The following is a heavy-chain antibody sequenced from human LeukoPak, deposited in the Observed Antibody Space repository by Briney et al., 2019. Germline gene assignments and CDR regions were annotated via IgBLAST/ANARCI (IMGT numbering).Heavy chain of an antibody. CDR1: GYTFTGYY. J-gene: IGHJ5*02. CDR3: ARSLMVRGVINWFDP. Sequence: ASVKVSCKASGYTFTGYYMHWVRQAPGQGLEWMGWINPNSGGTNYAQKFQGRVTMTRDTSISTAYMELSRLRSDDTAVYYCARSLMVRGVINWFDPWGRGTLVTVSS. D-gene: IGHD3-10*01. V-gene: IGHV1-2*02. CDR2: INPNSGGT.